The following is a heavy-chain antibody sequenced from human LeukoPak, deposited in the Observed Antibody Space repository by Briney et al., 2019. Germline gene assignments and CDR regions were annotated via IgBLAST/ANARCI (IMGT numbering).Heavy chain of an antibody. CDR2: INHSGST. Sequence: SETLSLTCAVYGGSFSGYYWSWIRQPPGKGLEWIGEINHSGSTNYNPSLKSRVTISVDTSKNQFSLKLSSVTAADTAVYYCARGPMLQYYYGSTLGYYFDYWGQGTLVTVSS. CDR3: ARGPMLQYYYGSTLGYYFDY. D-gene: IGHD3-10*01. CDR1: GGSFSGYY. J-gene: IGHJ4*02. V-gene: IGHV4-34*01.